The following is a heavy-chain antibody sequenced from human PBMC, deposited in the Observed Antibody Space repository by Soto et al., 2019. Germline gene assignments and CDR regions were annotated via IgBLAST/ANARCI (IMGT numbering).Heavy chain of an antibody. V-gene: IGHV3-48*01. CDR2: ISSSSSTI. CDR1: GFTFSSYS. D-gene: IGHD4-17*01. J-gene: IGHJ4*02. Sequence: EVQLVESGGGLVQPGGSPRLSCAASGFTFSSYSMNWVRQAPGKGLEWVSYISSSSSTIYYADSVKGRFTISRDNAKNALYRQMNSLRAEDTAVYYCARAATVYYFDYWGQGTLVTVSS. CDR3: ARAATVYYFDY.